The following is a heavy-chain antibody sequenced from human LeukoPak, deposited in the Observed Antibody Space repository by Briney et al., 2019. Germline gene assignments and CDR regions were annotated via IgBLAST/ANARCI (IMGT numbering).Heavy chain of an antibody. D-gene: IGHD1-26*01. J-gene: IGHJ4*02. CDR3: AKAYSGSYLTFAD. CDR2: ISGSGGST. V-gene: IGHV3-23*01. CDR1: GFTFSSYA. Sequence: GGSLRLSCAASGFTFSSYAMSWVRQAPGKGLEWVSAISGSGGSTYYADSVKGRFIIFRDNSKNTLSLQMNSLRAEDTAVYYCAKAYSGSYLTFADWGQGTLVTVSS.